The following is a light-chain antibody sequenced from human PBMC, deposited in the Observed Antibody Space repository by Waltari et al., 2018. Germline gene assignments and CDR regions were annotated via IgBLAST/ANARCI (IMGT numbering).Light chain of an antibody. CDR3: QQYDGSILT. CDR1: QTINNNF. V-gene: IGKV3-20*01. J-gene: IGKJ4*01. CDR2: GGS. Sequence: IVLPQSPDTLSLSPGQRDTLSCRASQTINNNFLVWDQQTPGQAPRLLIHGGSSRATGFPDRFSGSGSGTYFTITISRLEPEDVAVYYGQQYDGSILTLGGGTKVEI.